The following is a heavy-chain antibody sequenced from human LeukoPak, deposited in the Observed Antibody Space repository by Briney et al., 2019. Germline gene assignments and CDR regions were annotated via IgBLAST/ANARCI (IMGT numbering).Heavy chain of an antibody. Sequence: PSETLSLTCTVSGGSISSYYWNWIRQPPGKGLEWIGYIYYSGSTNYNPSLKSRVTISVDTSKNQFSLKLSSVTAADTAVYYCARTILSRFDPWGQGTLVTVSS. D-gene: IGHD2-15*01. CDR2: IYYSGST. V-gene: IGHV4-59*08. CDR1: GGSISSYY. CDR3: ARTILSRFDP. J-gene: IGHJ5*02.